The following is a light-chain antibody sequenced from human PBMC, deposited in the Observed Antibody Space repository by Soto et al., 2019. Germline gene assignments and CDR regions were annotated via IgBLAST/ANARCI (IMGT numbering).Light chain of an antibody. J-gene: IGKJ5*01. CDR3: QQRSDWPIT. V-gene: IGKV3-11*01. CDR2: DVS. Sequence: PGERATLSCRASHSVSNYLAWYQQKPGQAPRLLIYDVSTRATGVPARFSGSGSGTDFTLTITSLEPEDFAVYSCQQRSDWPITFGQGTRLEIK. CDR1: HSVSNY.